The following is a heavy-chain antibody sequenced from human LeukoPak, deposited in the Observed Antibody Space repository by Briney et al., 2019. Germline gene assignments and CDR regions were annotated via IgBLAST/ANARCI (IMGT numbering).Heavy chain of an antibody. V-gene: IGHV4-59*01. Sequence: SETLSLTCTVSGGSISSYYWSWIRQPPGKGLEWIGYIYYSGSTNYNPSLKSRVTISVDTSKNQFSLKLSSVTAADTAVYYCAKRNDEGYFDYWGQGTLVTVSS. J-gene: IGHJ4*02. D-gene: IGHD1-1*01. CDR2: IYYSGST. CDR3: AKRNDEGYFDY. CDR1: GGSISSYY.